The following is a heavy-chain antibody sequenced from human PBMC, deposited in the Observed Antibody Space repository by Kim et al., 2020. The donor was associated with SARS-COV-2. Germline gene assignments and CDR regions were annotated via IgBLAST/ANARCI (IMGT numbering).Heavy chain of an antibody. J-gene: IGHJ6*02. CDR3: ARDATIEWELLRAFDYYYYGMDV. CDR2: ISSSSSYI. Sequence: GGSLRLSCAASGFTFSSYSMNWVRQAPGKGLEWVSSISSSSSYIYYADSVKGRFTISRDNAKNSLYLQMNSLRAEDTAVYYCARDATIEWELLRAFDYYYYGMDVWGQGTTVTVSS. V-gene: IGHV3-21*01. D-gene: IGHD1-26*01. CDR1: GFTFSSYS.